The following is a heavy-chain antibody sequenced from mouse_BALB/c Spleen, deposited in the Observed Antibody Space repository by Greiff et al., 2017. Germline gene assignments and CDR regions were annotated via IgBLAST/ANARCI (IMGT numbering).Heavy chain of an antibody. CDR3: ARGGNYDAMDY. J-gene: IGHJ4*01. Sequence: VQLQQSGAELAKPGASVKMSCKASGYTFTSYWMHWVKQRPGQGLEWIGYINPNTDYTEYNQKFKDKATLTADKSSSTAYMQLSSLTSEDSAVYYCARGGNYDAMDYWGQGTSVTVSS. V-gene: IGHV1-7*01. D-gene: IGHD1-1*02. CDR2: INPNTDYT. CDR1: GYTFTSYW.